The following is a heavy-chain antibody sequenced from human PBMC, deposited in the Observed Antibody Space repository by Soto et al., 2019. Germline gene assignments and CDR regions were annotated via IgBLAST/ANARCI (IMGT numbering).Heavy chain of an antibody. CDR1: GYNFSDFG. J-gene: IGHJ4*02. CDR2: ISGKNGNT. Sequence: ASVKVFCKASGYNFSDFGITWVRQAPGRGLEWMGWISGKNGNTNYAQKVQGRVTLTAGTSTRTAYMEMRAPTSDATGIYYCARSDSYENTRTFENWRQGTPVTVSS. V-gene: IGHV1-18*04. CDR3: ARSDSYENTRTFEN. D-gene: IGHD2-21*02.